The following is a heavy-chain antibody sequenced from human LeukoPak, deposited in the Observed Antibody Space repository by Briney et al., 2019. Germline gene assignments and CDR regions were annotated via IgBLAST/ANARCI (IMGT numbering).Heavy chain of an antibody. CDR1: GGSISTYY. D-gene: IGHD1-26*01. J-gene: IGHJ5*02. CDR2: IYYSGIT. V-gene: IGHV4-59*12. CDR3: ARDPAYSGSPRRWFDP. Sequence: PSETLSLTCTVSGGSISTYYWSWIRQPPGKGLEWIGYIYYSGITNYNPSLKSRVTISVDKSKNQFPLKLSSVTAADTAVYYCARDPAYSGSPRRWFDPWGQGTLVTVSS.